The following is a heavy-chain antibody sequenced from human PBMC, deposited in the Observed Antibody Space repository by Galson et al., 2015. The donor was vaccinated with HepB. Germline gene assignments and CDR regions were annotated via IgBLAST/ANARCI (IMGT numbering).Heavy chain of an antibody. V-gene: IGHV1-46*01. J-gene: IGHJ3*02. D-gene: IGHD3-22*01. CDR3: ASPLSSVGAFDI. CDR1: GSTFTSYY. CDR2: INPSGGST. Sequence: SVTVSCKASGSTFTSYYMHWVRQAPGQGLEWMGIINPSGGSTSYAQKFQGRVTMTRDTSTSTVYMELSSLGSEDTAVYYCASPLSSVGAFDIWGQGTMVTVSS.